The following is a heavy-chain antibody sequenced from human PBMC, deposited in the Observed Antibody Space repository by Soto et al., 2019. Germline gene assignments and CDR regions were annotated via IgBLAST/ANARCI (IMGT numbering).Heavy chain of an antibody. J-gene: IGHJ4*02. CDR1: GFTFTNYA. CDR2: ISYDGTNK. V-gene: IGHV3-30*03. D-gene: IGHD3-9*01. Sequence: GGSLRLSCAASGFTFTNYAMHWVRQAPGKGLEWVAFISYDGTNKYYADSVKGRFTISRDDSRNMLFLQMSGVTVEDTAIYYCAVDGVPTSSFRYYYFRFWGRGTLVTVSS. CDR3: AVDGVPTSSFRYYYFRF.